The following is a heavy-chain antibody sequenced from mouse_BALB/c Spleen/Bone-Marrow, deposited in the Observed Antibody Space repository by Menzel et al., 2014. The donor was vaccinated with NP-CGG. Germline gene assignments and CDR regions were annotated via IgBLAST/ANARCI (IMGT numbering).Heavy chain of an antibody. CDR2: ISSGSSAI. D-gene: IGHD2-3*01. Sequence: DVHLVESGGGLVQPGGSRKLSCAASGFTFSSFGMHWVRRAPEKGLEWVAYISSGSSAIYYADTVKGRFTISRDDPKNTLFLQMTSLRSEDTAMYYCAIEGYYDYWGQGTTLTVSS. CDR3: AIEGYYDY. CDR1: GFTFSSFG. J-gene: IGHJ2*01. V-gene: IGHV5-17*02.